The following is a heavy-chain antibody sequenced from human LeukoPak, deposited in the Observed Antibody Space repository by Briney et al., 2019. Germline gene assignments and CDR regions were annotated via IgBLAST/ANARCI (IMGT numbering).Heavy chain of an antibody. V-gene: IGHV3-48*03. J-gene: IGHJ4*02. D-gene: IGHD3-10*01. Sequence: PGGSLRLSCAASGFTFSSYEMNWVRQAPGKGLEWVSYISSSGSTIYYADSVKGRFTISRDNAKNSLYLQMNSLGAEDTAVYYCASLLSSGSYYNDYWGQGTLVTVSS. CDR3: ASLLSSGSYYNDY. CDR2: ISSSGSTI. CDR1: GFTFSSYE.